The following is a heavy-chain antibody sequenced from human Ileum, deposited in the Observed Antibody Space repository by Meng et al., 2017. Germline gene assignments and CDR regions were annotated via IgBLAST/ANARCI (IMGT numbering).Heavy chain of an antibody. Sequence: VHLRGRCPKRANTSETPSIMCVFSGGFNNNEYCSWFRRAPGKGLEWIGNVHQGGSTHYHPSLKSRVTMSVDTSFNQYFFKLTSVTRADTAVYYCARQRGDVSLGELYWFDPWGQGTLVTVSS. V-gene: IGHV4-59*08. CDR2: VHQGGST. D-gene: IGHD3-16*01. CDR1: GGFNNNEY. J-gene: IGHJ5*02. CDR3: ARQRGDVSLGELYWFDP.